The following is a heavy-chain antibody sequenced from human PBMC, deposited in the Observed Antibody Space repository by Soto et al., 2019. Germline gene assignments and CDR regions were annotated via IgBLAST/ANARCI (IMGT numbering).Heavy chain of an antibody. J-gene: IGHJ6*03. D-gene: IGHD6-6*01. CDR1: GYTFTSYD. CDR2: MNPNSGNT. V-gene: IGHV1-8*01. CDR3: ARSSGSSSPYYYYYYMDV. Sequence: ASVKVSFKASGYTFTSYDINWVRQATGQGLEWMGWMNPNSGNTGYAQKFQGRVTMTRNTSISTAYMELSSLRSEDTAVYYCARSSGSSSPYYYYYYMDVWGKGTTVTFSS.